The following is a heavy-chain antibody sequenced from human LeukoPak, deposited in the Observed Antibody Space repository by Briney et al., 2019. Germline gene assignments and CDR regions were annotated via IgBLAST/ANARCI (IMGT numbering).Heavy chain of an antibody. J-gene: IGHJ4*02. D-gene: IGHD4-23*01. CDR3: ARVAAGYSVNYFDY. CDR1: GFTFSSSA. V-gene: IGHV3-30-3*01. CDR2: ISSDGNNK. Sequence: GGSLRLSCAASGFTFSSSAMHWVRQAPGKGLEWVTVISSDGNNKYYADSVKGRFTISRDNSKNTLHLQMSSLRAEDTAVYYCARVAAGYSVNYFDYWGQGTLVTVSS.